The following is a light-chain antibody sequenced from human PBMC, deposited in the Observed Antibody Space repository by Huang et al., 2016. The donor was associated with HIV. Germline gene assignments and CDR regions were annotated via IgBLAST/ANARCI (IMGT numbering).Light chain of an antibody. J-gene: IGKJ2*01. V-gene: IGKV3-15*01. CDR3: QHYTNWPWFT. Sequence: EIVMPQSPATLSVSPGERATLSCRASQSVSSNLAWYQQKPGQAPRLLIYGASTRATGIPARFSGSGSGTEFTLTISSLQSEDFAVYYCQHYTNWPWFTFGQGTKLDIK. CDR1: QSVSSN. CDR2: GAS.